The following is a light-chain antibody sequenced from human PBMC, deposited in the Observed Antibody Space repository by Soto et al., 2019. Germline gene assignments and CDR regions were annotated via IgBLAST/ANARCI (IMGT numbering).Light chain of an antibody. CDR1: QSVSSN. J-gene: IGKJ5*01. CDR3: QQYNNWPPIP. V-gene: IGKV3-15*01. CDR2: GAS. Sequence: EIVMTQSPTTLSVSPRERATRSCRASQSVSSNLAWYQQKPGQAPRLLIYGASTRATGIPARFSGSGSGTEFTLTISSLQSEDFAVYYCQQYNNWPPIPFGQGARLEI.